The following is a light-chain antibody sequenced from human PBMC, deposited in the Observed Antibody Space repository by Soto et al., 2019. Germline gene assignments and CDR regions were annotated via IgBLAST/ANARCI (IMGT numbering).Light chain of an antibody. J-gene: IGKJ2*01. Sequence: DIQMTQSPSTLSASVGDRVTITCRASQSISSWLAWYQQKPGKAPKLLIYKASSLESGVPSRFSGSGSGTEFTLTITSLQPDDFAIYFCQQYSSYAPYTFGQGTKVDIK. CDR1: QSISSW. CDR3: QQYSSYAPYT. CDR2: KAS. V-gene: IGKV1-5*03.